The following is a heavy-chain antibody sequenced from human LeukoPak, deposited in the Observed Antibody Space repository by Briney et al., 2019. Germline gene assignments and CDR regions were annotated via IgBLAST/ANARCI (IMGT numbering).Heavy chain of an antibody. D-gene: IGHD3-10*01. CDR3: ARVPRAIIGNYYMDV. V-gene: IGHV4-30-2*01. J-gene: IGHJ6*03. Sequence: SETLSLTCTVSGGSISSGGYYWSWIRQPPGKGLEWIGYIYHSGSTYYNPSLKSRVTISVDRSKNQFSLKLSSVTAADTAVYYCARVPRAIIGNYYMDVWGKGTTVTVSS. CDR2: IYHSGST. CDR1: GGSISSGGYY.